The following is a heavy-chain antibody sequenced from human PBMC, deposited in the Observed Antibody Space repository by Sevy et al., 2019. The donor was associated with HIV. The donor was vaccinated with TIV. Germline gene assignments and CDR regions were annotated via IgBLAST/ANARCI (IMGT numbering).Heavy chain of an antibody. J-gene: IGHJ6*02. Sequence: ASVKVSCKASGYTFTSYGISWVRQAPGQGLEWMGWISAYNGNTNYAQKLQGRVTMTTDTSTSTAYMELRSLRSDDTAVYYCARDLIIAARHPPYYYGMDVWGQGTTVTVSS. CDR2: ISAYNGNT. D-gene: IGHD6-6*01. CDR3: ARDLIIAARHPPYYYGMDV. CDR1: GYTFTSYG. V-gene: IGHV1-18*01.